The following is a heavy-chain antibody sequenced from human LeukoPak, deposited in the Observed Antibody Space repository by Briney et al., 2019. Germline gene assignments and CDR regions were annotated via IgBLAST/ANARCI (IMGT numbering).Heavy chain of an antibody. J-gene: IGHJ4*02. CDR1: GGSLSSGDYY. V-gene: IGHV4-30-4*08. D-gene: IGHD5-18*01. Sequence: SQTLSLTCTVSGGSLSSGDYYWSWIRQPPGKGLEWLGYIYYSGSTYYNPSLKSRVTISVDTSKNQFSLKLSSVTAADTAVYYCARVSREDTAMVNYFDYWGQGTLVTVSS. CDR3: ARVSREDTAMVNYFDY. CDR2: IYYSGST.